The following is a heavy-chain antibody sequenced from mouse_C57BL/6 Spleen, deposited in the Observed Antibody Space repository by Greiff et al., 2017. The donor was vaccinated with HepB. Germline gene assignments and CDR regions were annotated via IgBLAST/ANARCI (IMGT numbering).Heavy chain of an antibody. CDR2: IDPETGGT. J-gene: IGHJ2*01. D-gene: IGHD1-1*01. V-gene: IGHV1-15*01. CDR1: GYTFTDYE. CDR3: TRSAKFITTVSHYFDY. Sequence: QVQLQQSGAELVRPGASVTLSCKASGYTFTDYEMHWVKQTPVHGLEWIGAIDPETGGTAYNQKFKGKAILTADKSSSTAYMELRSLTSEDSAVYYCTRSAKFITTVSHYFDYGGQGTTLTVSS.